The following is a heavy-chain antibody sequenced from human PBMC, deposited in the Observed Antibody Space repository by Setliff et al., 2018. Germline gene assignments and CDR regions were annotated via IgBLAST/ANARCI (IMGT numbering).Heavy chain of an antibody. V-gene: IGHV4-59*01. J-gene: IGHJ6*02. Sequence: SETLSLTCTVSGGSISSYYWSWIRQPPGKGLEWIGYIYYSGSTNYNPSLESRVTISVDTSKNQFSLKLSSVTAADTAVYYCARGGGYYFGYYYYGMDVWGQGTTVTVSS. CDR2: IYYSGST. CDR3: ARGGGYYFGYYYYGMDV. D-gene: IGHD3-22*01. CDR1: GGSISSYY.